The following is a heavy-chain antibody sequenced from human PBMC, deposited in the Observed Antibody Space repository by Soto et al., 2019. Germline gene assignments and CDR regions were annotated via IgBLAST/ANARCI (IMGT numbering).Heavy chain of an antibody. J-gene: IGHJ6*02. V-gene: IGHV1-69*04. CDR1: GGTFSSYT. D-gene: IGHD5-12*01. CDR2: IIPILGIA. CDR3: AREMATILGRYYYYYGMDV. Sequence: SVKVSCKASGGTFSSYTISWVRQAPGQGLEWMGRIIPILGIANYAQKFQGRVTITADKSTSTAYMELSSLRSEDTAVYYCAREMATILGRYYYYYGMDVWGQGTTVTVS.